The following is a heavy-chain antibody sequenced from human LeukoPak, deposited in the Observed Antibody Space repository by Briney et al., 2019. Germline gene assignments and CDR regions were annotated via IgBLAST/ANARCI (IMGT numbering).Heavy chain of an antibody. CDR1: GFTFSSYA. V-gene: IGHV3-30-3*01. J-gene: IGHJ4*02. CDR3: ARRNLFDY. D-gene: IGHD1-14*01. Sequence: GGSLRLSCAASGFTFSSYAMHWVRQAPGKGLEWVAVISYDGSNKYYAGSVKGRFTISRDNSKNTLYLQMNSLRAEDTAVYYCARRNLFDYWGQGTPVTVSS. CDR2: ISYDGSNK.